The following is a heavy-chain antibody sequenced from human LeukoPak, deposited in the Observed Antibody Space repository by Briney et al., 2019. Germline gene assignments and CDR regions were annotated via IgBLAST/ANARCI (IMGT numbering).Heavy chain of an antibody. V-gene: IGHV3-15*01. CDR1: GFTFSNAW. J-gene: IGHJ4*02. CDR3: TTGYCSRTSCYYFDY. D-gene: IGHD2-2*01. CDR2: IKSKTDGGTT. Sequence: PGGSLRLSCAASGFTFSNAWRSWVRQAPGKGLEGVGRIKSKTDGGTTDYAAPVKGRFTISRDDSKNTLYLQMNSLKTEDTAVYYCTTGYCSRTSCYYFDYWGQGTLVTVSS.